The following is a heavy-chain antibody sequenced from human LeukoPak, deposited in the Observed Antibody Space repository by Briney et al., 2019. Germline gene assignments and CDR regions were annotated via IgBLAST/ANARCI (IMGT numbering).Heavy chain of an antibody. Sequence: TGGSLRLSCVVSGFTFSDHFMDWVRQAPGKGLEWVSAISGSGGSTYYADSVKGRFTISRDNSKNTLYLQMNSLRAEDTAVYYCAKSLGYCSSTSCYNFVYFDYWGQGTLVTVSS. CDR1: GFTFSDHF. J-gene: IGHJ4*02. V-gene: IGHV3-23*01. CDR2: ISGSGGST. D-gene: IGHD2-2*02. CDR3: AKSLGYCSSTSCYNFVYFDY.